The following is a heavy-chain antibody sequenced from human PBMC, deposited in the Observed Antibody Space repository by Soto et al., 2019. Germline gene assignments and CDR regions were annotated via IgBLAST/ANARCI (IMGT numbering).Heavy chain of an antibody. CDR3: ALKQWANFDY. Sequence: QITLKESGPTVVKPTETLTLMCTFSGFSLSTNGVGVGWIRQPPGKALEWLAVIYWDDDKRYSPSLKSRLTISXDTSKNQVVLTMTNMDPVDTATYYCALKQWANFDYWGQGTLVTVSS. CDR1: GFSLSTNGVG. CDR2: IYWDDDK. V-gene: IGHV2-5*02. D-gene: IGHD1-26*01. J-gene: IGHJ4*02.